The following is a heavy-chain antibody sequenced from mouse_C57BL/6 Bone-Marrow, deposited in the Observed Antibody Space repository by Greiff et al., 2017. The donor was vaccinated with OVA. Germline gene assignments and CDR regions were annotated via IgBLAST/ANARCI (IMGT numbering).Heavy chain of an antibody. V-gene: IGHV5-12*01. D-gene: IGHD1-1*01. CDR1: GFTFSDYY. CDR2: ISTAGGST. Sequence: EVKVVESGGGLVQPGASLKLSCAASGFTFSDYYMYWVRQTPEKSLEWVAYISTAGGSTYYPATVQGRFTISRDNATNTLYLQMSRLKSEDTAMYYCARHRYYPYAMDDWGKGTTVTVSS. CDR3: ARHRYYPYAMDD. J-gene: IGHJ4*01.